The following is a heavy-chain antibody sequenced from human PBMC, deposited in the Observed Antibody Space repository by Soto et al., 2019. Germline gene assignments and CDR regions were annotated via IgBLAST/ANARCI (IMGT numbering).Heavy chain of an antibody. D-gene: IGHD1-1*01. CDR3: ATQDFRGTTGTT. CDR1: GFTVSSNY. CDR2: ISGSGGNI. J-gene: IGHJ4*02. V-gene: IGHV3-53*01. Sequence: GGSLRLSCAASGFTVSSNYMSWVRQAPGKGLEWVSVISGSGGNIHYADSVKGRFTISRDNSKNTLYLQMNSLRVEDTAVYNCATQDFRGTTGTTWGQGTLVTVSS.